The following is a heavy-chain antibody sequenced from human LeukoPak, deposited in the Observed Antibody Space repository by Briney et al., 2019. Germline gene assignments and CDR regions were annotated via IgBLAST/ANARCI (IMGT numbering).Heavy chain of an antibody. D-gene: IGHD5-12*01. CDR2: IYHSGST. V-gene: IGHV4-30-2*01. CDR1: GGFISSGGYS. CDR3: ARDGGYDFSDAFDI. Sequence: SQTLSLTCAVSGGFISSGGYSWSWIRQPPGKGLEWIGYIYHSGSTYYNPSLKSRVTISVDRSKNQFSLKLSSVTAADTAVYYCARDGGYDFSDAFDIWGQGTMVTVSS. J-gene: IGHJ3*02.